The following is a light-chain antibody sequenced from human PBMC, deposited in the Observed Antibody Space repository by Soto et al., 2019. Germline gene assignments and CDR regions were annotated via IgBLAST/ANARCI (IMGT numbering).Light chain of an antibody. Sequence: IVLTQSPGTLSLSAGARGALXFMASQSVSSSYLAWYQQKPGQAPRLLIYGASSRATGIPDRFSGSGSGTDFTLTISRLEPEDFAVYYCQQYGISPITFGQGTLLE. J-gene: IGKJ5*01. CDR2: GAS. CDR1: QSVSSSY. CDR3: QQYGISPIT. V-gene: IGKV3-20*01.